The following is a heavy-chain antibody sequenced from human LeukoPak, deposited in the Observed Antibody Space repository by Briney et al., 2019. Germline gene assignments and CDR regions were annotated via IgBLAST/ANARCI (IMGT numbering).Heavy chain of an antibody. V-gene: IGHV5-51*01. CDR1: GYTFTNSW. J-gene: IGHJ4*02. CDR2: IYPGDSRT. D-gene: IGHD3-10*01. CDR3: ARLKVAYGSANYYNGFFDY. Sequence: GESLKISGKGSGYTFTNSWIGWVRQMPGKGLEWMGIIYPGDSRTTYSPPFQGQVSLSVDKSISPAYVHWSRLKAWDTAIYYCARLKVAYGSANYYNGFFDYWGQGILVTVSS.